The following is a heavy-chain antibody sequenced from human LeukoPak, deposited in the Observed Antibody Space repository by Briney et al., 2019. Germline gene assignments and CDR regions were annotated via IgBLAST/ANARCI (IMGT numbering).Heavy chain of an antibody. CDR1: GFTFSSYG. CDR2: IGGSGNAT. J-gene: IGHJ2*01. V-gene: IGHV3-23*01. Sequence: TGGSLRLSCAASGFTFSSYGMNWVRQVPGKGLEWVSGIGGSGNATYYADSVKGRFTISRDNSKNTLYLQMNSLRAEDTAVYYCAKYSSSPLLGYFDLWGRGTLVTVSS. CDR3: AKYSSSPLLGYFDL. D-gene: IGHD6-13*01.